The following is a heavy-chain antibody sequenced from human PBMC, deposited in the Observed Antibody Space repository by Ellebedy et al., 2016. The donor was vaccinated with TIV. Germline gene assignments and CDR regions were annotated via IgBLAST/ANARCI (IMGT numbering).Heavy chain of an antibody. J-gene: IGHJ4*02. Sequence: MPGGSLRLSCTVSGGSISSYYWSWIRQPAGKGLEWIGRIYTSGSTNYNPSLKSRVTMSVDTSKNQFSLKLSSVTAADTAVYYCASGYSSGLLDYWGQGTLVTVSS. CDR2: IYTSGST. CDR3: ASGYSSGLLDY. V-gene: IGHV4-4*07. CDR1: GGSISSYY. D-gene: IGHD6-19*01.